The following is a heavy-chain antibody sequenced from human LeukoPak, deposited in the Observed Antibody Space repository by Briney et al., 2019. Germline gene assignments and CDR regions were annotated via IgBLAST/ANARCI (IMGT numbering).Heavy chain of an antibody. CDR2: ISWNSGSI. D-gene: IGHD3-22*01. V-gene: IGHV3-9*03. J-gene: IGHJ4*02. CDR1: GFTFDDYA. Sequence: GRSLRLSCAASGFTFDDYAMHWVRQAPGKGLEWVSGISWNSGSIGYADSVKGRFTISRDNAKNSLYLQMNSLGAEDMALYYCAKDIGYYYDSSGYYDYWGQGTLVTVSS. CDR3: AKDIGYYYDSSGYYDY.